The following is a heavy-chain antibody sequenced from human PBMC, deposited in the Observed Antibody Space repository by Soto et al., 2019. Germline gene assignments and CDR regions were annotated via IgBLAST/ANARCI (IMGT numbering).Heavy chain of an antibody. V-gene: IGHV1-18*01. CDR1: GYTFTNYG. D-gene: IGHD3-10*01. Sequence: ASVKVSCKASGYTFTNYGITWVRQAPGQGLEWMGWISPNNGNTNYAQKLQGRVTMTTDTSTSTAYMELRSLRSDDTAVYYCAREYYYGPGGAYWGQGTLVTVSS. J-gene: IGHJ4*02. CDR3: AREYYYGPGGAY. CDR2: ISPNNGNT.